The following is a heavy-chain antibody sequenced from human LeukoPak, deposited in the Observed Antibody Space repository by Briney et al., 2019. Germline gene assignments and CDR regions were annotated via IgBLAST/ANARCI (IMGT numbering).Heavy chain of an antibody. J-gene: IGHJ4*02. V-gene: IGHV3-33*01. D-gene: IGHD3-10*01. Sequence: GGSLILSCAASGFTFTSYGMHWVRQAPGKGLEWVAVMWYDGSKQYYADSVKGRFTISRDTSKNTLYLEMNSLRAEDTAVYYCVRDYNFYFDYWGQGTLVTVSS. CDR3: VRDYNFYFDY. CDR1: GFTFTSYG. CDR2: MWYDGSKQ.